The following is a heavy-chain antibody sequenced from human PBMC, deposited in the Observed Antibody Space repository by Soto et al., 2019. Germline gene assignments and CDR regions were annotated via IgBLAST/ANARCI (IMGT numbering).Heavy chain of an antibody. CDR1: GFNFFNYG. D-gene: IGHD1-26*01. Sequence: QVQLVQSGADVKKPGASVKVSCKTSGFNFFNYGYTWVRQAPGQGLEWVGCIRAFSGRKDYAPKFQGRVTLTADTYTSTAYMELGSLTSDDTAVYYCARTSSTANFEGWGQGTLVTVSS. CDR3: ARTSSTANFEG. CDR2: IRAFSGRK. V-gene: IGHV1-18*01. J-gene: IGHJ4*02.